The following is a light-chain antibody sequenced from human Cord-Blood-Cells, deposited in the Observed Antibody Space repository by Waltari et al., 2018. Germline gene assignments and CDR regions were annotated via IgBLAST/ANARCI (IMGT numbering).Light chain of an antibody. CDR3: SSYAGSNDWGV. J-gene: IGLJ2*01. CDR1: SSDVGGYNS. Sequence: QSALTQPPSASGSPGQSVTISCTGTSSDVGGYNSVSWYQPHPGKAPKLMIYEVSKRPSGVPDRFSGSKSGNTASLTVSGLQAEDEADYYCSSYAGSNDWGVFGGGTKLTVL. CDR2: EVS. V-gene: IGLV2-8*01.